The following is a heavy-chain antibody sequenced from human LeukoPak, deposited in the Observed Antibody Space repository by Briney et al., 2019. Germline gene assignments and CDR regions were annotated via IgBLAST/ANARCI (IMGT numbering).Heavy chain of an antibody. J-gene: IGHJ5*02. Sequence: GGSLRLSCAPSGFTFSSYGMHWVRQAPGKGLEGVAFIRNDGSIRYYADSLKGRFTIARDNSKNTLYLQMSSLRSDDPAVYYCAREGYCSGGSCSAWARYNWFDPWGQGTLVTVSS. CDR3: AREGYCSGGSCSAWARYNWFDP. V-gene: IGHV3-30*02. CDR1: GFTFSSYG. D-gene: IGHD2-15*01. CDR2: IRNDGSIR.